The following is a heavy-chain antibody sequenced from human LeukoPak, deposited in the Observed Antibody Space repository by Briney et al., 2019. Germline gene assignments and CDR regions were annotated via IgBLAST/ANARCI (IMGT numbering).Heavy chain of an antibody. CDR1: GFTFSSYG. CDR2: IRYDGSNK. J-gene: IGHJ3*02. V-gene: IGHV3-30*02. Sequence: GSLRLSCAASGFTFSSYGMHWVRQAPGKGLEWVAFIRYDGSNKYYADSVKGRFTISRDNSKNTLYLQMNSLRAEDTAVYYCARDLVATITGNAFDIWGQGTMVTVSS. CDR3: ARDLVATITGNAFDI. D-gene: IGHD5-12*01.